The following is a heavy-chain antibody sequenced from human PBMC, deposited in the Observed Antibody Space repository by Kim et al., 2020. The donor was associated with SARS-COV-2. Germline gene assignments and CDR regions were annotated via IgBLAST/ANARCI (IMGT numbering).Heavy chain of an antibody. Sequence: SVKVSCKASGGTFSSYAISWVRQAPGQGLEWMGGIIPIFGTANYAQKFQGRVTITADESTSTAYMELSSLRSEDTAVYYCARIFGDSSGYYLDYFDYWGQGTLVTVSS. CDR1: GGTFSSYA. D-gene: IGHD3-22*01. CDR3: ARIFGDSSGYYLDYFDY. CDR2: IIPIFGTA. V-gene: IGHV1-69*13. J-gene: IGHJ4*02.